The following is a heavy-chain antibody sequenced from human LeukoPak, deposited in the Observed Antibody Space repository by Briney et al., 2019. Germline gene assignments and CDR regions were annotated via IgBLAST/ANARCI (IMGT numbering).Heavy chain of an antibody. D-gene: IGHD3-10*01. CDR2: ISGTSNTI. Sequence: GGSLRLSCVASGFTFSTYSMNWVRQAPGKGLEWVSYISGTSNTIYYADSVKGRFTISRDNAKNSLYLQMNSLRAEDAAVYYCARDQGDGSGSYSSGWGQGTLVTVSS. CDR1: GFTFSTYS. J-gene: IGHJ4*02. CDR3: ARDQGDGSGSYSSG. V-gene: IGHV3-48*04.